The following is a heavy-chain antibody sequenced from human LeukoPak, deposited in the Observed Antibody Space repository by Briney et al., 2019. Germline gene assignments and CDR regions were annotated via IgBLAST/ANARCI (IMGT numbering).Heavy chain of an antibody. CDR3: AKDLPLWFGVMDV. Sequence: GGSLRLSCAASGFTFSSYAMSWVRQAPGKGLEWVSAISGSGGRTHYADSVKGRFTISRDNSKNTLYLQMNSLRAEDTAVYYCAKDLPLWFGVMDVWGQGTTVTVSS. J-gene: IGHJ6*02. V-gene: IGHV3-23*01. CDR1: GFTFSSYA. D-gene: IGHD3-10*01. CDR2: ISGSGGRT.